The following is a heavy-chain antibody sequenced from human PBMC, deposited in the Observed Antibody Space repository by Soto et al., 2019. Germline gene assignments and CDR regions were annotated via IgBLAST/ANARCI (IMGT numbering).Heavy chain of an antibody. CDR3: ARDIGPYRTNDN. D-gene: IGHD2-15*01. Sequence: EVQLVESGGGLVQPGGSLRLSCAASGFNFSSYSMNWGRQAPGKGLEWISYISSSSGTIYYADSVKGRFTISRDNAKNSLFLQMNSLRAEDTAVYYCARDIGPYRTNDNWGQGTLVTVSS. V-gene: IGHV3-48*01. CDR1: GFNFSSYS. CDR2: ISSSSGTI. J-gene: IGHJ4*02.